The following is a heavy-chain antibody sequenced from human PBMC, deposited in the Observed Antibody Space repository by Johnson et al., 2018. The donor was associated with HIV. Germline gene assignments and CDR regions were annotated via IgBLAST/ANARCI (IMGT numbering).Heavy chain of an antibody. J-gene: IGHJ3*02. D-gene: IGHD5-24*01. CDR1: GFTFSSYA. CDR3: ARESRDGPNLRAFDI. V-gene: IGHV3-13*01. CDR2: IGKVSDT. Sequence: EVQLVESGGGVVQPGGSLRLSCAASGFTFSSYAMSWVRQAPGKGLEWVSAIGKVSDTYYSDSVKGRFSMSRENVKNSLYLQMNNLGAGDTAVYFCARESRDGPNLRAFDIWGQGTTVIVSS.